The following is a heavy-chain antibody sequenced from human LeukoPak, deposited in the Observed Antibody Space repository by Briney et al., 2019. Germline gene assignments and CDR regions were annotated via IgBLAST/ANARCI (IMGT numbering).Heavy chain of an antibody. CDR3: ARERGSGWEYYYKDV. J-gene: IGHJ6*03. CDR1: GGTFSSYW. Sequence: SVKLSCTASGGTFSSYWMSWVRQAPGQGLEWMAGIIQIFGTANYTQNLQGRVTITTDEAANTVYMELSSLRSEDTAVYYCARERGSGWEYYYKDVWGRGTTVTVSS. V-gene: IGHV1-69*05. CDR2: IIQIFGTA. D-gene: IGHD5-18*01.